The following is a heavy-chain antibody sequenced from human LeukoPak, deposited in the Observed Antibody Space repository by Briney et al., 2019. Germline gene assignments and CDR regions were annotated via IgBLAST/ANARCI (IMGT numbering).Heavy chain of an antibody. D-gene: IGHD4-17*01. CDR3: ARGENDYGDYLQALTLYYGMDV. CDR1: GGSFSGYY. CDR2: INHSGST. V-gene: IGHV4-34*01. J-gene: IGHJ6*02. Sequence: SETLSLTCAVYGGSFSGYYWSWIRQPPGKGLEWIGEINHSGSTNYNPSLKSRVTIPVDTSKNQFSLKLSSVTAADTAVYYCARGENDYGDYLQALTLYYGMDVWGQGTTVTVSS.